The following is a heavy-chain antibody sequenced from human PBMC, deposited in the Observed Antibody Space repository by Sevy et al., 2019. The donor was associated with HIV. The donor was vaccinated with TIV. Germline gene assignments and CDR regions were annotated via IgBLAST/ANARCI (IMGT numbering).Heavy chain of an antibody. J-gene: IGHJ6*02. Sequence: GGSLRLSCAASGFTFTNAWMSWVRQAPGKGLEWVGRIKSKIDGWTTDYAAPVKGRFTISRADSKNMLYLQMNSLKIEDTAVYYCTTARDYGDYAGGMDVWGQGTTVTVSS. CDR1: GFTFTNAW. CDR3: TTARDYGDYAGGMDV. V-gene: IGHV3-15*01. CDR2: IKSKIDGWTT. D-gene: IGHD4-17*01.